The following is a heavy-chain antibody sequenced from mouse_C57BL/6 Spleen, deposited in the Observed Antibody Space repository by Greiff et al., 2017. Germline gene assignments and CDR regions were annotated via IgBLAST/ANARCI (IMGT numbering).Heavy chain of an antibody. Sequence: VQLQQPGPGLVKPSQSLSLTCSVTGYSITSGYYWNWIRQFPGNKQEWRGYISYDGSNNYNPSLKNRISITRDTSKNQFFLKLNSVTTEDTATYYCARGGGAFYVWGTGTTVTVAS. CDR3: ARGGGAFYV. J-gene: IGHJ1*03. V-gene: IGHV3-6*01. CDR1: GYSITSGYY. CDR2: ISYDGSN.